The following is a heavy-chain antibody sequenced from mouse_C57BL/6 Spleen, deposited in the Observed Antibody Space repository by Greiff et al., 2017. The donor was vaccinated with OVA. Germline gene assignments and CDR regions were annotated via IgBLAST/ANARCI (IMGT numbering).Heavy chain of an antibody. V-gene: IGHV1-53*01. D-gene: IGHD1-1*01. CDR3: ARSTITTVVAPDY. CDR2: INPSNGGT. Sequence: QVQLQQPGTELVKPGASVKLSCKASGYTFTSYWMHWVKQRPGQGLEWIGIINPSNGGTNYNEKFKSKATLTVDKSSSTAYMQLSSLTSEDSAVYYCARSTITTVVAPDYWGQGTTLTVSS. J-gene: IGHJ2*01. CDR1: GYTFTSYW.